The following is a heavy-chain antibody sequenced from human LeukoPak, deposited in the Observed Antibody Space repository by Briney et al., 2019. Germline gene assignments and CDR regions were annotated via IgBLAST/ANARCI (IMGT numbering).Heavy chain of an antibody. CDR1: GFTFSSYS. J-gene: IGHJ4*02. V-gene: IGHV3-23*01. Sequence: GGSLRLSCAASGFTFSSYSMNWVRQAPGKGLEWVSAISGSGDTTSYADSVKGRFAISRDNSKNTLFLQMNSLRAEDTAIYYCAKGVSGYYYFDYWGQGTLVTVSS. CDR2: ISGSGDTT. D-gene: IGHD3-22*01. CDR3: AKGVSGYYYFDY.